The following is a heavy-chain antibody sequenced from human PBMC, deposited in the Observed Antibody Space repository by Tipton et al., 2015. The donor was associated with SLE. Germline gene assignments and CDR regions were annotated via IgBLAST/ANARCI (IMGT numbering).Heavy chain of an antibody. CDR3: GRGLSQDN. J-gene: IGHJ4*02. CDR2: VFYSGST. Sequence: TLSLTCIVSGDSISSYSHYWGWIRQPPGKTLEWIGSVFYSGSTYYNPSLESRVTISIDTSKNQFSLKLNSVTAADTAVYYCGRGLSQDNWGQGTLVTVSS. CDR1: GDSISSYSHY. V-gene: IGHV4-39*07.